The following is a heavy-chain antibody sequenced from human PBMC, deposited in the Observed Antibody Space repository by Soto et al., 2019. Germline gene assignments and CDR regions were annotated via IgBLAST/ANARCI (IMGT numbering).Heavy chain of an antibody. CDR2: ISYDGSNK. CDR1: GFTFSSYG. J-gene: IGHJ4*02. CDR3: AKVWGRTGTSDY. Sequence: GSLRLSCAASGFTFSSYGMHWVRQAPGKGLEWVAVISYDGSNKYYADSVKGRFTISRDNSKNTLYLQMNSLRAEDTAVYYCAKVWGRTGTSDYWGQGTLVTVSS. D-gene: IGHD1-7*01. V-gene: IGHV3-30*18.